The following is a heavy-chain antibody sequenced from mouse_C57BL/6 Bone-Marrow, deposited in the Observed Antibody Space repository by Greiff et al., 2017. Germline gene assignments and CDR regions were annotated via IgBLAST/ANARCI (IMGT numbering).Heavy chain of an antibody. CDR2: IDPENGDT. J-gene: IGHJ1*03. CDR1: GFNIKDDY. CDR3: TTLTTGVAHWYFDV. Sequence: VQLQQSGAELVKPGASVKLSCTASGFNIKDDYMHWVKQRPEQGLEWIGWIDPENGDTEYASKFQGKATITADTSSNTAYLQLSSLTSEDTAVYYFTTLTTGVAHWYFDVWGTGTTVTVSS. D-gene: IGHD1-1*01. V-gene: IGHV14-4*01.